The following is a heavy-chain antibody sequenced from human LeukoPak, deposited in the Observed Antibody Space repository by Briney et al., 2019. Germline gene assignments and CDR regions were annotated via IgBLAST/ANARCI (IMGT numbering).Heavy chain of an antibody. CDR2: IKSNIDGGTT. Sequence: GGSLRLSCVGSGFTFRNAWMGWVRQTPAKGLEWIGRIKSNIDGGTTDYAAPVKGRFTISRDDSENTLYLQMNSLKTEDTAVYYCTNSGFWGQGTLVTVSS. CDR1: GFTFRNAW. V-gene: IGHV3-15*01. D-gene: IGHD3-10*01. J-gene: IGHJ4*02. CDR3: TNSGF.